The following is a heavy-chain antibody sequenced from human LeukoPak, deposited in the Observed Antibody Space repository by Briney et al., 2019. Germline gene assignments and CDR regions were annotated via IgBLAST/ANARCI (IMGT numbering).Heavy chain of an antibody. J-gene: IGHJ6*03. CDR2: INTDGSSS. CDR3: ARGSYYMDV. CDR1: GFTFSNYW. V-gene: IGHV3-74*01. Sequence: PGGSMRLACAAYGFTFSNYWMHWDRQAPGKGLVWVSRINTDGSSSTYADSVKGRFTISRDNAKNTLYLQMNSLRAEDTAVYYCARGSYYMDVWGKGTTVTVSS.